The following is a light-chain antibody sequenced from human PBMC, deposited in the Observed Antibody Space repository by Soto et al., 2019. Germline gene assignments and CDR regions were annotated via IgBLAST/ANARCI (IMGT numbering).Light chain of an antibody. Sequence: DIVMTQSPATLSVSPGERSTLSCMAIQNVNKNLSWDQQKAGQSPRLLIYCSSTRATGIPARFIGSGSGTEFTLTISSLQSEDFAVYYCQQYNNWPRTFGQGTKVDIK. V-gene: IGKV3-15*01. CDR3: QQYNNWPRT. J-gene: IGKJ1*01. CDR1: QNVNKN. CDR2: CSS.